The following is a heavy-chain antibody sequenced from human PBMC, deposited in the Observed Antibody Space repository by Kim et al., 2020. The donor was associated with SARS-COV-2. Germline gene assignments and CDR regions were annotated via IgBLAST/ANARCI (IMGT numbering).Heavy chain of an antibody. CDR2: ISGYGGST. CDR1: GFTFSNYA. D-gene: IGHD3-3*01. J-gene: IGHJ4*01. V-gene: IGHV3-23*01. CDR3: AKDSRYDFWSGYYFDY. Sequence: GGSLRLSCAASGFTFSNYAMNWVRQAPGKGLEWVSAISGYGGSTYCADSVKGRFTISRDNPKNTLYLQMNSLRADDPAVYYCAKDSRYDFWSGYYFDYWG.